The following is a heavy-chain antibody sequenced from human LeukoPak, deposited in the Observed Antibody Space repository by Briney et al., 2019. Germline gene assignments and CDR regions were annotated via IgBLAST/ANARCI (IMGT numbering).Heavy chain of an antibody. Sequence: GSLRLSCAASGFTFSSYSMNWVRQPPGKGLEWIGSSSYSGSTYYNPSLKSRVTISIDTSKNQFSLKLSSVTAADTAMYFCARVKRKYQLLKPLHETPSHYFDYWGQGTLVTVSS. D-gene: IGHD2-2*01. J-gene: IGHJ4*02. CDR2: SSYSGST. CDR3: ARVKRKYQLLKPLHETPSHYFDY. V-gene: IGHV4-39*07. CDR1: GFTFSSYS.